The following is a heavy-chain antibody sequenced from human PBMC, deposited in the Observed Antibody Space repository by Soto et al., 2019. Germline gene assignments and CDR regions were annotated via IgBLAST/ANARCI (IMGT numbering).Heavy chain of an antibody. CDR3: ARHPVRYVLGLRGVNWFDP. D-gene: IGHD1-7*01. V-gene: IGHV1-2*02. CDR2: INPNSGGT. J-gene: IGHJ5*01. CDR1: GYTFTGYY. Sequence: ASVKVSCKASGYTFTGYYMHWVRQAPGQGLEWMRWINPNSGGTNYAQKFQGRVTMTRDTSISTAYMELSRLRSDDTAVYYCARHPVRYVLGLRGVNWFDPWGQGTLVTVSS.